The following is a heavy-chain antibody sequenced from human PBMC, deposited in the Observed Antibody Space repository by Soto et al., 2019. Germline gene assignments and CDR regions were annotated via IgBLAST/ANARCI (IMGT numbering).Heavy chain of an antibody. CDR1: GYTFSTYG. J-gene: IGHJ3*01. CDR3: ARVKVPAAILGAFDL. Sequence: ASVKVSCKASGYTFSTYGITWVRQAPGQGRDWMGWSNPIKGDTNSAAIFQDRVTMTTDTSTRTAAMELRSLKSDDTAGYFCARVKVPAAILGAFDLWGQGTLVTVSS. CDR2: SNPIKGDT. V-gene: IGHV1-18*01. D-gene: IGHD2-2*02.